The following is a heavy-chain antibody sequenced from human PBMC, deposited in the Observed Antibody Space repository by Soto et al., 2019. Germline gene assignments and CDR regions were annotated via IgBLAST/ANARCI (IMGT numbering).Heavy chain of an antibody. D-gene: IGHD2-15*01. V-gene: IGHV3-11*01. CDR2: ISGSGSTI. Sequence: QVQVVESEGGLVKPGGSLRLSCAASGFTFSDFFMSWVRQAPGKGLEWIAYISGSGSTIRDADSVKGRITISRDNAKNSVSLQMNSLRAEQTAVFYCARDGSGEDCSGGKCSYVDYWCLVTLVTVAS. J-gene: IGHJ4*02. CDR3: ARDGSGEDCSGGKCSYVDY. CDR1: GFTFSDFF.